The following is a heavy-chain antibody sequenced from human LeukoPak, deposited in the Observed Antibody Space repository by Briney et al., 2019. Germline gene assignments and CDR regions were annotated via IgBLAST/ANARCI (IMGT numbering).Heavy chain of an antibody. J-gene: IGHJ4*02. V-gene: IGHV3-23*01. CDR2: LSGSGGST. Sequence: GGSLRLSCAASGFTFTSYAMSWVRQAPGQGLAWVPALSGSGGSTDDGDGVKGRFTISRDNSKNTLYLQMNSLRAEDTAVYYCARGAVLRFLEWAPRAYYFDYWGQGTLVTVSS. D-gene: IGHD3-3*01. CDR3: ARGAVLRFLEWAPRAYYFDY. CDR1: GFTFTSYA.